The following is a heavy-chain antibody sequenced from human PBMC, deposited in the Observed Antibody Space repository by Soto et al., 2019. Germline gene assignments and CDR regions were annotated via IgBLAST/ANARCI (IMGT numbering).Heavy chain of an antibody. D-gene: IGHD3-10*01. Sequence: HVQLVQSGAEVKKTGSSVKVSCKASGGTFSSYAISWVRQAPGQGLEWVGGIIPIFGTANYAQKFQGRVTITADESTSTAYMELSSLRSEDTAVYYCAILTYYYGSGSYRPNWFDPWGQGTLVTVSS. J-gene: IGHJ5*02. CDR2: IIPIFGTA. CDR3: AILTYYYGSGSYRPNWFDP. V-gene: IGHV1-69*12. CDR1: GGTFSSYA.